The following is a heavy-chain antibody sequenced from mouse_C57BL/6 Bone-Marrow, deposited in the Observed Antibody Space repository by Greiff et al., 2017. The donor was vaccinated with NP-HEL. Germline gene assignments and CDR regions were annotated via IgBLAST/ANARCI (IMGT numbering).Heavy chain of an antibody. CDR3: TTSYYYGSSYRWYSDV. Sequence: VQLQQSGAELVRPGASVKLSCTASGFNIKDDYMHWVKQRPEQGLEWIGWIDPENGDTEYASKFQGKATITADTSSNTAYLQLSSLTSEDTAVYYCTTSYYYGSSYRWYSDVWGTGTTVTVSS. CDR1: GFNIKDDY. V-gene: IGHV14-4*01. J-gene: IGHJ1*03. D-gene: IGHD1-1*01. CDR2: IDPENGDT.